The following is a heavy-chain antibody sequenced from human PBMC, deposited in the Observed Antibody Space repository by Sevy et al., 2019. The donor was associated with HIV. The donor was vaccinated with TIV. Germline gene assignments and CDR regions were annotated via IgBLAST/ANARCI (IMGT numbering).Heavy chain of an antibody. CDR2: ISYDGNYK. J-gene: IGHJ4*02. CDR3: ARVAVEYCTNDCYHRFDH. V-gene: IGHV3-30*03. Sequence: GGSLRLSCAASGFTFSSHWMSWVRQAPGKGLEWLTLISYDGNYKYYADSVKGRFTISRDNSNNILYLQMSSLRVEDTALYFCARVAVEYCTNDCYHRFDHWGLGTLVTVSS. CDR1: GFTFSSHW. D-gene: IGHD2-8*01.